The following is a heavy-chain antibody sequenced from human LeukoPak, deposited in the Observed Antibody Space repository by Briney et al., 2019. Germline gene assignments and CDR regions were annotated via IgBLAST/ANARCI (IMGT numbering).Heavy chain of an antibody. J-gene: IGHJ4*02. Sequence: PGGSLRLSCAASGFTFSDYYMSWIRQAPGKGLEWVSYISSSGSTIYYADSVKGRFTISRDNAKNSLYLQMSSLRVEDTAVYYCARGRGYLMTDPEYWGRGTLVTVAS. CDR2: ISSSGSTI. D-gene: IGHD2-21*02. CDR3: ARGRGYLMTDPEY. CDR1: GFTFSDYY. V-gene: IGHV3-11*01.